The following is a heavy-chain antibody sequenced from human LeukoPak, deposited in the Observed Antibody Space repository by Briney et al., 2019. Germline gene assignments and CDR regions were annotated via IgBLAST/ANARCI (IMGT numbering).Heavy chain of an antibody. J-gene: IGHJ4*02. V-gene: IGHV3-9*01. CDR2: ITWNSRTI. Sequence: PGRSLRLSCTASGFRFDDYAMHWVRQAPGKGLEWVAGITWNSRTIAYADSVKGRFTISRDNAKNSLYLQMNSLRSDDTAFYYCAKDPAKLINAPDCWGQGTLVTVSS. CDR1: GFRFDDYA. CDR3: AKDPAKLINAPDC. D-gene: IGHD2-8*01.